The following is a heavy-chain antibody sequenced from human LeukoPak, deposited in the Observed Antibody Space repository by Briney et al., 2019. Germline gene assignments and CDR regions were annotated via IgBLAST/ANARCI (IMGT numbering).Heavy chain of an antibody. J-gene: IGHJ4*02. Sequence: GGSLRLSCGVSGFSFKSYSMNWVRQAPGKGLEWVADIKYDGSKIYYVDSVKGRFTISRDNAKASLFLQMNSLRAEDSGVYFCVRDGDSLDFWGQGTLVTVSP. CDR2: IKYDGSKI. CDR3: VRDGDSLDF. CDR1: GFSFKSYS. D-gene: IGHD2-21*02. V-gene: IGHV3-7*01.